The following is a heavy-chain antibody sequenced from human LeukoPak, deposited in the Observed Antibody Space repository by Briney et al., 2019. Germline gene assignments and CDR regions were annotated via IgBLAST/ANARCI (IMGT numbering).Heavy chain of an antibody. J-gene: IGHJ3*02. V-gene: IGHV4-38-2*01. CDR2: IYHSGST. D-gene: IGHD1-26*01. Sequence: PSETLSLTCAVSGYPISSGYYWGWIRQPPGKGLEWIGSIYHSGSTYYNPSLESRVTISVDTSKNQFSLKLSSVTAADTAVYYCARLSGSYDVNVNAFDIWGQGTMVTVSS. CDR1: GYPISSGYY. CDR3: ARLSGSYDVNVNAFDI.